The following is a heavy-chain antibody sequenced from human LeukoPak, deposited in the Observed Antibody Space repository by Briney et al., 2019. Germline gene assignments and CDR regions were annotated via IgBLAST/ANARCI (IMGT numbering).Heavy chain of an antibody. CDR2: INPNSGGT. Sequence: ASVKVSCKASGYTFTGYYMHWVRQAPGQGLEWMGWINPNSGGTNYAQKFQGRVTMTRDTSISTAYMELSSLRSEDTAVYYCAGGQPVRGVIGNHNWFDPWGQGTLVTVSS. D-gene: IGHD3-10*01. CDR1: GYTFTGYY. V-gene: IGHV1-2*02. CDR3: AGGQPVRGVIGNHNWFDP. J-gene: IGHJ5*02.